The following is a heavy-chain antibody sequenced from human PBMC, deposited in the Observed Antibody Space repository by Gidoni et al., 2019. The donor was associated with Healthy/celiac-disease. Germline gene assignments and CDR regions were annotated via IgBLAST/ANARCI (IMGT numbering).Heavy chain of an antibody. V-gene: IGHV3-33*01. Sequence: QVQLVESGGGVVQPGRSLRLSCAASGFTFSSYGMHWVRQAPGKGLEWVAVIWYDGSNKYYADSVKGRFTISRDNSKNTLYLQMNSLRAEDTAVYYCAREVSYDILKGMDVWGQGTTVTVSS. D-gene: IGHD3-9*01. CDR1: GFTFSSYG. CDR2: IWYDGSNK. CDR3: AREVSYDILKGMDV. J-gene: IGHJ6*02.